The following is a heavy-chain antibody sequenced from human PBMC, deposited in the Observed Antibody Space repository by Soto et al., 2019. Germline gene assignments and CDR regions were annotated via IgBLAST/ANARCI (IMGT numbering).Heavy chain of an antibody. V-gene: IGHV4-31*03. D-gene: IGHD3-3*01. Sequence: NPSETLSLTCTVSGGSISSGGYYWSWIRQHPGKGLEWIGYIYYSGSTYYNPSLKSRVTISVDTSKNQFSLKLSSVTAADTAVYYCARAPGRGFLEWSTYYYYGMDVWGQGTTVTVSS. CDR3: ARAPGRGFLEWSTYYYYGMDV. CDR2: IYYSGST. CDR1: GGSISSGGYY. J-gene: IGHJ6*02.